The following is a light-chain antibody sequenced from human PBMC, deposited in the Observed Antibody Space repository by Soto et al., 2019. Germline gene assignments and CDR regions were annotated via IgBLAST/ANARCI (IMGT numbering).Light chain of an antibody. J-gene: IGKJ2*03. CDR1: QTIFSW. V-gene: IGKV1-5*03. CDR2: KAS. Sequence: IQMTQSPSTLSASVGDRASITCRASQTIFSWLAWYQQKPGKAPKLVIYKASSLESGVPSRYSGSGSGTEFTLTISGLQPDDFATYYCQQYKSYPYSVGQGTKLEIK. CDR3: QQYKSYPYS.